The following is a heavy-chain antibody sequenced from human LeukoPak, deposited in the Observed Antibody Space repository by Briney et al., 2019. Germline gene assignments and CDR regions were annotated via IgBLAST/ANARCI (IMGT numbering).Heavy chain of an antibody. CDR3: ARFRYYYDSSGYYSLDY. CDR2: INPNSGGT. J-gene: IGHJ4*02. D-gene: IGHD3-22*01. V-gene: IGHV1-2*02. CDR1: GYTFTGYY. Sequence: ASVKVSCKASGYTFTGYYMHWVRQAPGQGLEWMGWINPNSGGTNYAQKFQGRVTMTRDTSISTAYMELSRLRSDDTAEYYCARFRYYYDSSGYYSLDYWGQGTLVTVSS.